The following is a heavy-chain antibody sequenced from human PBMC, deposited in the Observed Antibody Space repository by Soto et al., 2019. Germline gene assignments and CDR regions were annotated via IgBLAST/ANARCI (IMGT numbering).Heavy chain of an antibody. Sequence: ASVKVSFKASGYSFTSYAMHWVRQAPGQRLEWMGWINAGNGNTKYSQKFQGRVTITRDTSASTAYMELSSLRSEDTAVYYCARESRYCSGGSCYFLPGIDYWGQGTLVTVSS. V-gene: IGHV1-3*01. CDR3: ARESRYCSGGSCYFLPGIDY. D-gene: IGHD2-15*01. CDR1: GYSFTSYA. J-gene: IGHJ4*02. CDR2: INAGNGNT.